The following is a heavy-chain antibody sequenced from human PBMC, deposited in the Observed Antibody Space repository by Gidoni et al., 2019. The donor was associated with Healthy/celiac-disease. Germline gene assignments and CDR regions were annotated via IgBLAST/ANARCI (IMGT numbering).Heavy chain of an antibody. CDR3: VKGSWELLAYAFDI. J-gene: IGHJ3*02. Sequence: EVQLVASGGGLVQPGGSRSVSCAASGCTCSSYAMNWVRQAPGKGREYVSAISSNGGITYYADSVKGRFTISRDNSKNTLYLQMSSLSAEDTAVYYCVKGSWELLAYAFDIWGQGTMVTVSS. CDR1: GCTCSSYA. CDR2: ISSNGGIT. D-gene: IGHD1-26*01. V-gene: IGHV3-64D*06.